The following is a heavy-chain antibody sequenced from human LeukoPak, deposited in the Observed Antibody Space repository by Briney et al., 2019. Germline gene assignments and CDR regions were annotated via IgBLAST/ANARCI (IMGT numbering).Heavy chain of an antibody. CDR2: IYYSGST. D-gene: IGHD6-19*01. CDR3: AREIAVAGLIYFDY. CDR1: GGSISSYY. Sequence: SETLSLTCTVSGGSISSYYWSWIRQPPGKGLEWIGYIYYSGSTNYNPSLKSRVTISVDTSKNQFSLKLSSVTAADTAVYYCAREIAVAGLIYFDYWGQGTLVTVSS. V-gene: IGHV4-59*01. J-gene: IGHJ4*02.